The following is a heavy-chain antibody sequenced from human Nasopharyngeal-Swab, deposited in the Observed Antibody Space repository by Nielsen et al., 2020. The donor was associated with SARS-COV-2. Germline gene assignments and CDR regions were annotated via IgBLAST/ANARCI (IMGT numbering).Heavy chain of an antibody. CDR3: ARGRIVIGWFGVDYYYYYMDV. Sequence: ASVKVSCKASGYTFTSYDINWVRQATGQGLEWMGWMNPNSGNTGHAQKFQGRVTMTRNTSISTAYMELSSLRSEDTAVYYCARGRIVIGWFGVDYYYYYMDVWGKGTTVTVSS. V-gene: IGHV1-8*01. D-gene: IGHD3-10*01. J-gene: IGHJ6*03. CDR2: MNPNSGNT. CDR1: GYTFTSYD.